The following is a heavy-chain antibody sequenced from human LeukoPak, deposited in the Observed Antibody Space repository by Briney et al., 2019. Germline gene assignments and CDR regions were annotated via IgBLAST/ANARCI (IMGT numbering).Heavy chain of an antibody. CDR1: GGSISSGGYY. D-gene: IGHD3-3*01. CDR2: IYYSGST. CDR3: ARDPRRFLEWLSAIHFDY. J-gene: IGHJ4*02. V-gene: IGHV4-31*03. Sequence: SETLSLTCTVSGGSISSGGYYWSWIRQHPGKGLEWIGYIYYSGSTYYNPSLKSRVTISVDTSKNQFSLKLSSVTAADTAVYYCARDPRRFLEWLSAIHFDYWGQGTLVTVSS.